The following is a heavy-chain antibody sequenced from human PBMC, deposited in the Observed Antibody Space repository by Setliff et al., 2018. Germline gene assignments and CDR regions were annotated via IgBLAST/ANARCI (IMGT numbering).Heavy chain of an antibody. J-gene: IGHJ4*02. CDR1: GYNFIGYY. CDR3: ARDFNGLALGF. Sequence: ASVKVSCKASGYNFIGYYVHWVRQAPGQGLEWMGRINPNTGDTNYGQKFQGRVTMTRDTSISTVYMDLGSLRSDDTAVYYCARDFNGLALGFWGQGTLVNVSS. D-gene: IGHD3-3*02. CDR2: INPNTGDT. V-gene: IGHV1-2*06.